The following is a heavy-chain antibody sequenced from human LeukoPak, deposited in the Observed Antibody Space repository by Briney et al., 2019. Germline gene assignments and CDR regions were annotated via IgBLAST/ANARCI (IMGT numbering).Heavy chain of an antibody. D-gene: IGHD3-22*01. V-gene: IGHV3-11*01. Sequence: GGSLRLSCAASGFTFSDYYMSWIRQAPGKGLEWVSYISSSGSTIYYADSVKGRFTISRDNAKNSLYLQMNSLRAEDTAVYYCAGPPYSNDRSGYSDYWAQGPLATVPS. CDR3: AGPPYSNDRSGYSDY. CDR2: ISSSGSTI. CDR1: GFTFSDYY. J-gene: IGHJ4*02.